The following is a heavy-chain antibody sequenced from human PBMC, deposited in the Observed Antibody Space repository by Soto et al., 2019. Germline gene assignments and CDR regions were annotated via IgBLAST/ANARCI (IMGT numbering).Heavy chain of an antibody. D-gene: IGHD6-19*01. CDR1: GFTFSSFG. J-gene: IGHJ4*02. Sequence: VQLVESGGGVVQPGRSLRLSCAASGFTFSSFGMHWVRQAPGKGLEGVALISYDGSNKYYADSVKGRFTISRDKSKNTLYLQRNSLRAEDTAVYYCAKDRGWSSADLDYWGQGTLVTVSS. V-gene: IGHV3-30*18. CDR2: ISYDGSNK. CDR3: AKDRGWSSADLDY.